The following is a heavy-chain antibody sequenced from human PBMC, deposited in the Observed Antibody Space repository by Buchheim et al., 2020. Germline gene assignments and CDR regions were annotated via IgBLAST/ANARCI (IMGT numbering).Heavy chain of an antibody. CDR2: ISSSSSYI. CDR1: GFTFSSYS. V-gene: IGHV3-21*01. D-gene: IGHD2-15*01. J-gene: IGHJ4*02. Sequence: EVQLVESGGGLVKPGGSLRLSCAASGFTFSSYSMNWVRQAPGKGLEWVSSISSSSSYIYYADSVKGRFTISRDNAKNSLYLQMNSLRAEDTAVYYCARDVWAVVAATPKYFDYWGQGTL. CDR3: ARDVWAVVAATPKYFDY.